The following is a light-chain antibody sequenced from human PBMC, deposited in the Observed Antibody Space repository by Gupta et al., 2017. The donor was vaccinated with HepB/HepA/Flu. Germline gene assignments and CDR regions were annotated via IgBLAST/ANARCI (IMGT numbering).Light chain of an antibody. CDR2: GAS. CDR3: QQDNTWYT. CDR1: QSVSSN. J-gene: IGKJ2*01. Sequence: EIVMTQSPATLSVSQGERATRSCRASQSVSSNLAWYQQKPVQAPRLLIYGASNRANGIPARFSGSGAWTEFTRTSSSLQCEDFAVYYCQQDNTWYTFGQGTXLEIK. V-gene: IGKV3-15*01.